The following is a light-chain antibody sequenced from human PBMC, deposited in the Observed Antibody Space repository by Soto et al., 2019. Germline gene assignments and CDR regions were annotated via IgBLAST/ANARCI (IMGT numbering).Light chain of an antibody. CDR3: QQYSSSRFT. CDR2: GAS. CDR1: QSISSSY. Sequence: EIVLTQSPGTLSLSPGERATLSCRASQSISSSYLAWYQQKPGQAPRLLVYGASSRATGIPDRFSGSGSGKDFTLTISRLAPEDFALYYCQQYSSSRFTFGPGTKVDIK. V-gene: IGKV3-20*01. J-gene: IGKJ3*01.